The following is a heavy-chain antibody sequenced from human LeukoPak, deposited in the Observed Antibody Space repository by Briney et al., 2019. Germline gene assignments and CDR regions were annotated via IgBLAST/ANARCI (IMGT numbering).Heavy chain of an antibody. CDR2: ISYTGTT. D-gene: IGHD6-6*01. J-gene: IGHJ4*02. V-gene: IGHV4-39*07. CDR3: ARWGTLRQLVSPHFDY. CDR1: GGSIRSTSYY. Sequence: SETMSLSCTVAGGSIRSTSYYWGWIRQPPGKGLDWIGSISYTGTTYYNPSLKSRVTISVDTSKNQLSLNLRSVTAADTAVYYCARWGTLRQLVSPHFDYWGQGTLVTVSS.